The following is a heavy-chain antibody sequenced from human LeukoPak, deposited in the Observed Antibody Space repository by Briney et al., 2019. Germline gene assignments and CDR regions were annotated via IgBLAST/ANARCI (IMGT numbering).Heavy chain of an antibody. CDR2: ISYEGSNK. D-gene: IGHD2-21*02. CDR3: AKGVTAMVMGDASDS. J-gene: IGHJ3*02. CDR1: GLTFRNYG. V-gene: IGHV3-30*18. Sequence: GGSLRLSCEAPGLTFRNYGMHWFRQALGKGLGWVALISYEGSNKYSADSGKGRFTISRDNSKNIRDLHMKSRKPEDTAVYYCAKGVTAMVMGDASDSWGQGTMVTVSS.